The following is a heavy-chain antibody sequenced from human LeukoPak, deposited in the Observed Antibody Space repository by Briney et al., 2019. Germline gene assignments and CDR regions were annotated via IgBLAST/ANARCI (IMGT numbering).Heavy chain of an antibody. J-gene: IGHJ4*02. V-gene: IGHV3-30-3*01. Sequence: GRSLRLSCAASGFTFSSYAMRWVRQAPGKGLEWVAVISYDGSNKYYADSVKGRFTISRDNCKNTLYLQMNSLRAEDTAVYYSARRYFDSWGQGTLVTVSS. CDR3: ARRYFDS. CDR2: ISYDGSNK. D-gene: IGHD3-9*01. CDR1: GFTFSSYA.